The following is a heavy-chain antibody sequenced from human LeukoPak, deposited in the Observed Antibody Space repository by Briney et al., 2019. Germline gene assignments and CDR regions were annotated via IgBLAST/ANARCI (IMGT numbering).Heavy chain of an antibody. CDR2: ISYDGSNK. Sequence: GGSLRLSCAASGFKFSNYWMTWFRQAPGNGLDWVAVISYDGSNKYYTDSVKGRFTISRDNSKNTLYLQMNSLRAEDTAVYYCAKDRTAGYDGLVDYWGQGTLVTVSS. CDR3: AKDRTAGYDGLVDY. V-gene: IGHV3-30*18. CDR1: GFKFSNYW. D-gene: IGHD5-12*01. J-gene: IGHJ4*02.